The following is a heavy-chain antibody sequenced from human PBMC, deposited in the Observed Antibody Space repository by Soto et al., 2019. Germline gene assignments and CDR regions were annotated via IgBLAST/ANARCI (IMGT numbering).Heavy chain of an antibody. CDR2: ISGSGGST. Sequence: EVQLFESGGGLVQPGGSLRLSCAASGFTFTSYAMSWVRQDPGQWLVWISAISGSGGSTYYADSVTGRFTISRDNSKNTLYLQKKSLSAEDTAGYLCAAEGGRFYYYSYVDAWGKGTTVTVSS. D-gene: IGHD3-16*01. V-gene: IGHV3-23*01. CDR1: GFTFTSYA. CDR3: AAEGGRFYYYSYVDA. J-gene: IGHJ6*03.